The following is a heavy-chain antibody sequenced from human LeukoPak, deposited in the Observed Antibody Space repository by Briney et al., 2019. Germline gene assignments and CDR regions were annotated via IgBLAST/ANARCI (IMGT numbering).Heavy chain of an antibody. V-gene: IGHV3-7*03. CDR2: IKQDGSEK. J-gene: IGHJ6*02. Sequence: GSLILSCAASGFTFSSYWMSWVRQAPGKGLEWVANIKQDGSEKYYVDSVKGRFTISRDNAKNSLYLQMNSLRAEDTAVYYCARGPSHYDYVWGSYRPYYYYYGMDVWGQGTTVTVSS. CDR1: GFTFSSYW. CDR3: ARGPSHYDYVWGSYRPYYYYYGMDV. D-gene: IGHD3-16*02.